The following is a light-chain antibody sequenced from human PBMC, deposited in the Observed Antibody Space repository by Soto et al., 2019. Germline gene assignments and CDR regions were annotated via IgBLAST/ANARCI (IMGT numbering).Light chain of an antibody. J-gene: IGLJ1*01. Sequence: QSVLTQPASVSGSPGQSITISCTGTRTDVGGYNFVSWYQQHPGKAPKLIIYEVSNRSSGVSNRFSGSKSDNTASLTISGLQAEDEADYYCCSYVSSKTYVFGTGTKVTVL. CDR1: RTDVGGYNF. CDR3: CSYVSSKTYV. CDR2: EVS. V-gene: IGLV2-14*01.